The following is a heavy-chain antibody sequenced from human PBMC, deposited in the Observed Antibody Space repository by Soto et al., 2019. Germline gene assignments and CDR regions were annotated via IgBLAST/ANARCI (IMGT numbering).Heavy chain of an antibody. CDR3: ASDVGSYNLYYYYGMDV. CDR1: GFTVSSNY. V-gene: IGHV3-66*01. Sequence: PGGSLRLSCAASGFTVSSNYMSWVRQAPGKGLEWVSVIYSGGSTYYADSVKGRFTISRDNSKNTLYLQMNSLRAEDTAVYYCASDVGSYNLYYYYGMDVWGQGTTVTVSS. D-gene: IGHD3-10*01. CDR2: IYSGGST. J-gene: IGHJ6*02.